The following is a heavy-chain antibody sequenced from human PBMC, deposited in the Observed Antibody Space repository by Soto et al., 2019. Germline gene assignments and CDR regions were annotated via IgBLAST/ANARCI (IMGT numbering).Heavy chain of an antibody. CDR3: AKGGCSGVSCGWFDP. CDR1: GFTFSDYA. Sequence: EVQLLESGGGLVQPGGSLRLSCAASGFTFSDYAMNWVRQAPGKGLEWVSGISGSGGYTYYADSVNGRFTISRDNSKNTLYLQMSSLRAEDTAVYLCAKGGCSGVSCGWFDPWGQGTLVTVSS. D-gene: IGHD2-15*01. J-gene: IGHJ5*02. CDR2: ISGSGGYT. V-gene: IGHV3-23*01.